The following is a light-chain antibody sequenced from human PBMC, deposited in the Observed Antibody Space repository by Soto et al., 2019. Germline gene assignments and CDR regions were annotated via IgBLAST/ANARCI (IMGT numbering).Light chain of an antibody. V-gene: IGKV3-20*01. CDR1: HTISSSY. J-gene: IGKJ1*01. CDR3: QQYVSSSPRP. Sequence: ILLTQAPGTLSLSPGERATLSCRSSHTISSSYLAWYQQKPGQAPRLLMYGISRRATGIPDRFSGSGSGTAFTLTSNRLAPEDFAVYYCQQYVSSSPRPLGQGKKVDX. CDR2: GIS.